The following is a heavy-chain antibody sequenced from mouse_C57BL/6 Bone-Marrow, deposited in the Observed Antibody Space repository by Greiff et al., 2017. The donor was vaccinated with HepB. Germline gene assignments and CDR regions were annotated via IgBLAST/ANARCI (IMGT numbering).Heavy chain of an antibody. D-gene: IGHD2-1*01. Sequence: QVQLQQSGPELVKPGASVKISCKASGYAFSSSWMNWVKQRPGKGLEWIGRIYPGDGDTNYNGKFKGKATLTADKSSSTAYMQLSSLTSEDSGVYFCAVYGNYDYWGQGTTLTVSS. CDR3: AVYGNYDY. CDR1: GYAFSSSW. CDR2: IYPGDGDT. J-gene: IGHJ2*01. V-gene: IGHV1-82*01.